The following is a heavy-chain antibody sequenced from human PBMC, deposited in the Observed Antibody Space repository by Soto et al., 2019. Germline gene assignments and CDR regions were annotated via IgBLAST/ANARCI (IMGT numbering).Heavy chain of an antibody. V-gene: IGHV4-59*08. J-gene: IGHJ6*02. Sequence: QVQLQESGPGLVKPSETLSLTCTVSGDSLTNYYCSWFRQPPGKGLEWIGYIMYSGYSAYNPSLRRLVPMSMYTSKTQLSLILESVTATDAAVYYFVRHGFGPLHGLVDVWGQGTTVIVSS. D-gene: IGHD3-10*01. CDR1: GDSLTNYY. CDR3: VRHGFGPLHGLVDV. CDR2: IMYSGYS.